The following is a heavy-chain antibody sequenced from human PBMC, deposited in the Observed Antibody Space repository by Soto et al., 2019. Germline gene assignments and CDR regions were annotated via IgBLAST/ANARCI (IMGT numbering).Heavy chain of an antibody. Sequence: QVQLVQSGAEVKKPGASVKVSCKASGYTFTSYGISWVRQAPGQGLEWMGWISAYNGNTNYAQKLQGRVTMTTDTSTGKAYMELRSLRSDDTAVYYCAGDGTKQLGRGGLIWFDPWGQGTLVTVSS. D-gene: IGHD6-6*01. CDR1: GYTFTSYG. CDR3: AGDGTKQLGRGGLIWFDP. V-gene: IGHV1-18*04. J-gene: IGHJ5*02. CDR2: ISAYNGNT.